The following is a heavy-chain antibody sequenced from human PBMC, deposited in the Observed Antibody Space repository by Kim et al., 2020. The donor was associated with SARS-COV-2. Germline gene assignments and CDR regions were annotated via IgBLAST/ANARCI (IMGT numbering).Heavy chain of an antibody. D-gene: IGHD2-2*01. CDR3: ARGQAIVVVPAAIDY. V-gene: IGHV3-30*07. J-gene: IGHJ4*02. Sequence: DSVKVLFTISRDNSKNTLYLQMNSLRAEDTAVYYWARGQAIVVVPAAIDYWGQGTLVTVSS.